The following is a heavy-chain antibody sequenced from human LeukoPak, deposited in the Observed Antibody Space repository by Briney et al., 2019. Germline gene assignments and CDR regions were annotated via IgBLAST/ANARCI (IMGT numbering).Heavy chain of an antibody. J-gene: IGHJ6*03. Sequence: PGGSLRLSCAASGFTFSSYGMHWVRQAPGKGLKWVAFIRYDGGNKYHADSVKGRFTISRDNAKNSLYLQMNSLRAEDTAVYYCARHGVAGRAYYYYYMDVWGKGTTITVSS. CDR2: IRYDGGNK. D-gene: IGHD6-19*01. CDR3: ARHGVAGRAYYYYYMDV. CDR1: GFTFSSYG. V-gene: IGHV3-33*08.